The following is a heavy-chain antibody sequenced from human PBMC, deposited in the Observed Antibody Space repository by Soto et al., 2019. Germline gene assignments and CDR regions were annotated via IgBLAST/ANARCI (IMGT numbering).Heavy chain of an antibody. CDR3: ASMIGDPVLSFDS. CDR2: IFYSGST. V-gene: IGHV4-59*01. Sequence: QVQLQESGPGLVKPSETLSFTCTVSGGSISSYYWSWIRQPPGKGLEWIGFIFYSGSTSYNPSLKSRVTISIDTSEYQFSLKLNSVTAADTAVYYCASMIGDPVLSFDSWGQGTLVAVSS. CDR1: GGSISSYY. D-gene: IGHD3-10*02. J-gene: IGHJ5*01.